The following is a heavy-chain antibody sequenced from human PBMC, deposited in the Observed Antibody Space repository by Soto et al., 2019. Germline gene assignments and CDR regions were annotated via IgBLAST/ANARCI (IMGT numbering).Heavy chain of an antibody. D-gene: IGHD5-18*01. J-gene: IGHJ4*02. CDR2: ISYDGSNK. CDR1: GFTFSSYG. Sequence: QVQLVESGGGVVQPGRSLRLSCAASGFTFSSYGMHWVRQAPGKGLEWVAVISYDGSNKYYADSVKGRFTISRDNSKNTLYLQMNSLRAEDTAVYYSAKDRGGGYSYGYDLDYWGQGTLVTVSS. V-gene: IGHV3-30*18. CDR3: AKDRGGGYSYGYDLDY.